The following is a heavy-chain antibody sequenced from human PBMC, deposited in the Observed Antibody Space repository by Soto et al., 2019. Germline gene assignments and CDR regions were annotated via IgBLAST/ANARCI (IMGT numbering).Heavy chain of an antibody. D-gene: IGHD2-2*01. Sequence: QVQLQESGPGLVKPSQTLSLTCTVSGGSISSGGYYWSWIRQHPGKGLECIGYIYSSGSTYYNPSLKSRVTISVDTSKNQFSLKLSSVTAADTAVYYCARESRGVVVPAAISGDYWGQGTLVTVSS. CDR2: IYSSGST. V-gene: IGHV4-31*03. CDR1: GGSISSGGYY. CDR3: ARESRGVVVPAAISGDY. J-gene: IGHJ4*02.